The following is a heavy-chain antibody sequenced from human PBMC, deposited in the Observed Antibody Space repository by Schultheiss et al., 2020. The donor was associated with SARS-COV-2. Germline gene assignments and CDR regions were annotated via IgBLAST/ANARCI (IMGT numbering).Heavy chain of an antibody. D-gene: IGHD6-19*01. CDR2: ISGSGGST. CDR3: AKESYSSGWYAGGDY. V-gene: IGHV3-23*01. CDR1: GFTVSSNY. Sequence: GGSLRLSCAASGFTVSSNYMSWVRQAPGKGLEWVSAISGSGGSTYYADSVKGRFTISRDNSKNTLYLQMNSLRAEDTAVYYCAKESYSSGWYAGGDYWGQGTLVTVSS. J-gene: IGHJ4*02.